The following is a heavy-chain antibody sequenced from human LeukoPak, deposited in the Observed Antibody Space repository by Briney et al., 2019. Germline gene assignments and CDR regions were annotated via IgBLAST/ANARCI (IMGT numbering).Heavy chain of an antibody. J-gene: IGHJ4*02. CDR3: ARDLGDGYKIFDY. CDR2: IYYSGST. D-gene: IGHD5-24*01. CDR1: GGSISSYY. Sequence: SETLSLTCTVSGGSISSYYWSWIRQPPGKGLEWIGYIYYSGSTNYNPSLKSRVTISVDKSKNQFSLKLSSVTAADTAVYYCARDLGDGYKIFDYWGQGTLVTVSS. V-gene: IGHV4-59*12.